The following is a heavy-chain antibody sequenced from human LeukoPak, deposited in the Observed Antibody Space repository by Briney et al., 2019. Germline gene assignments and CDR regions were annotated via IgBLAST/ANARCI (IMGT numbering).Heavy chain of an antibody. J-gene: IGHJ6*02. CDR2: ISAYNGNT. Sequence: ASVKVSCKASGYTFTSYGISWVQQAPGQGLEWMGWISAYNGNTNYAQKLQGRVTMTTDTSTSTAYMELRSLRSDDTAVYYCTYSSTSSPLYYYYGMDVWGQGTTVTVSS. V-gene: IGHV1-18*01. CDR3: TYSSTSSPLYYYYGMDV. CDR1: GYTFTSYG. D-gene: IGHD2-2*01.